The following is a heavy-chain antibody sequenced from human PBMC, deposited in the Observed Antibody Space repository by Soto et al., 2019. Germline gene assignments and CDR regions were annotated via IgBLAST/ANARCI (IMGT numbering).Heavy chain of an antibody. CDR3: ARDADYPDGTGYYRAWWYYPIDV. V-gene: IGHV3-23*01. CDR2: ISSSGDST. Sequence: EVQLLESGGALVQSGGSLRLSCAASGLTFNNYAMGWVRQAPGKGLQWVSSISSSGDSTYYCDSVKGRFTISRDNSKNTLYVQMTSLRVEDTAVYYCARDADYPDGTGYYRAWWYYPIDVWGQGTTVTVSS. D-gene: IGHD3-22*01. CDR1: GLTFNNYA. J-gene: IGHJ6*02.